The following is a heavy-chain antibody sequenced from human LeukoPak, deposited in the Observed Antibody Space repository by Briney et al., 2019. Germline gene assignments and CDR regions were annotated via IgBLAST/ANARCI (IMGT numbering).Heavy chain of an antibody. CDR1: GGSISSYY. CDR2: IYYSKST. CDR3: ARRGSRVIRFDP. V-gene: IGHV4-59*05. Sequence: SETLSLTCTVSGGSISSYYWSWIRQPPGKGLEWIGSIYYSKSTYYNPSLKSRVTISVDTSKNQVSLKLTSVTAADTAVYYCARRGSRVIRFDPWGQGTLVTVSS. J-gene: IGHJ5*02. D-gene: IGHD2-21*01.